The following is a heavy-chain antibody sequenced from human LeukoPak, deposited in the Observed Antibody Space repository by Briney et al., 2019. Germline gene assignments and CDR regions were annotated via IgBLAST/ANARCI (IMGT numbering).Heavy chain of an antibody. CDR3: ARDRRGSYYTFDL. D-gene: IGHD1-26*01. V-gene: IGHV4-59*01. Sequence: PSDPLSLTCSVSGASINGYFWNWVRQTPQRGLEWIGYVSHTGATTSNPTLKSRVSITIDTSKSQISLSMTSVTAADSALYYCARDRRGSYYTFDLWGPGTIVSVS. CDR2: VSHTGAT. J-gene: IGHJ3*01. CDR1: GASINGYF.